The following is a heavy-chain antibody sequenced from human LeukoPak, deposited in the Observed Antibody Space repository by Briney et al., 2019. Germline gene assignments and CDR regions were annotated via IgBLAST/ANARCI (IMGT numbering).Heavy chain of an antibody. CDR2: IYTSGST. CDR3: ASFCSGGSCYSGPFDY. J-gene: IGHJ4*02. CDR1: GGSISSYY. Sequence: SETLSLTCTVSGGSISSYYWSWIRQPAGKGLEWIGRIYTSGSTNYNPSLKSRVTMSVDTSKNQFSLKLSSVTAADTAVYYCASFCSGGSCYSGPFDYWGQGTLVTVSS. D-gene: IGHD2-15*01. V-gene: IGHV4-4*07.